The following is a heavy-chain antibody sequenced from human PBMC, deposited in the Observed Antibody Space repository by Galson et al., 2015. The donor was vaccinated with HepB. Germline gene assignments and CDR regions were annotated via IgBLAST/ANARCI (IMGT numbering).Heavy chain of an antibody. V-gene: IGHV1-46*01. CDR1: GYTFTSYY. CDR3: ARVITRGREIDY. Sequence: SVKVSCKASGYTFTSYYMHWVRQAPGQGLEWMGIINPSGGSTSYAQKFQGRVTMTRDTSTGTVYMELSSLRSEDTAVYYCARVITRGREIDYWGQGTLVTVSS. CDR2: INPSGGST. J-gene: IGHJ4*02. D-gene: IGHD3-10*01.